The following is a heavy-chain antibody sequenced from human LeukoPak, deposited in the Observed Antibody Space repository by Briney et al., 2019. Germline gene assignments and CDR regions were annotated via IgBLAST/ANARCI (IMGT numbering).Heavy chain of an antibody. CDR3: ARDHAAGWELPLNWFDP. CDR2: INPNSGGA. V-gene: IGHV1-2*02. D-gene: IGHD1-26*01. J-gene: IGHJ5*02. Sequence: GASVKVSCKTSGYSFTGYYIHWVRQAPGQGLEWMGWINPNSGGANYAQKFQGRVTMTRDTSISTAYMELSSLRSDDTAVYYCARDHAAGWELPLNWFDPWGQGTLVTVSS. CDR1: GYSFTGYY.